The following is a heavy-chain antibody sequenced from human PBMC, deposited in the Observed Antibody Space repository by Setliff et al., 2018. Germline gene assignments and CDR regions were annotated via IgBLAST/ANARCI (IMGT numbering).Heavy chain of an antibody. J-gene: IGHJ4*02. V-gene: IGHV2-70*12. CDR1: GFSLSTSGMC. D-gene: IGHD3-22*01. Sequence: SGPTLVNPTQTLTLTCTFSGFSLSTSGMCVSWIRQPPGKALEWLARIDWDDDKYYSTSLKTRLTISKDTSKNQVVLTMTNLDPADTATYYCAHSVDYYDTSDYRPVDYWGQGTLVTVSS. CDR2: IDWDDDK. CDR3: AHSVDYYDTSDYRPVDY.